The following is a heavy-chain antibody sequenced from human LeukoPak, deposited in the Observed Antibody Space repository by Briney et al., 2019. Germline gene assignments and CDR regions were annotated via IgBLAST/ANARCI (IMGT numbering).Heavy chain of an antibody. J-gene: IGHJ4*02. CDR1: GVTFSTFE. Sequence: PGGCVRLSCAASGVTFSTFEVNWVRQAPGKGLEWVSFISSSGSTIFYADSAKGRFTISRDNARNSLYLQMNSLRSEDTAIYYCARVGASYGSLDYWGQGALVTV. CDR2: ISSSGSTI. D-gene: IGHD1-26*01. CDR3: ARVGASYGSLDY. V-gene: IGHV3-48*03.